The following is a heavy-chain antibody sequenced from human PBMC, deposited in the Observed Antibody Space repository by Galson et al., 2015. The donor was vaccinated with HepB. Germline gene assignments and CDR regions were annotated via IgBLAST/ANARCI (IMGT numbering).Heavy chain of an antibody. CDR3: ARVGGGGLEWLNRDYYGMDV. V-gene: IGHV1-69*10. CDR1: GGTFSSYA. D-gene: IGHD3-3*01. CDR2: IIPIFGIA. J-gene: IGHJ6*02. Sequence: SVKVSCKASGGTFSSYAISWVRQAPGQGLEWMGGIIPIFGIANYAQKFQGRVTITADKSTSTAYMELSSLRSEDTAVYYCARVGGGGLEWLNRDYYGMDVWGQGTTVTVSS.